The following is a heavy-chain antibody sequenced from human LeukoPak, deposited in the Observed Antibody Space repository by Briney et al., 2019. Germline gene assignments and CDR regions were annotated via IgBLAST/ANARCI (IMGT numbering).Heavy chain of an antibody. D-gene: IGHD2-2*01. Sequence: SETLSLTCTVSGGSISSYYWSWIRQPAAKGLEWIGRIYTSGSTNYNPSLKSRVTMSVDTSKNQFSLKLSSVTAADTAVYYCARDADIVVASEPYFDYWGQGTLVTVSS. CDR3: ARDADIVVASEPYFDY. CDR2: IYTSGST. J-gene: IGHJ4*02. CDR1: GGSISSYY. V-gene: IGHV4-4*07.